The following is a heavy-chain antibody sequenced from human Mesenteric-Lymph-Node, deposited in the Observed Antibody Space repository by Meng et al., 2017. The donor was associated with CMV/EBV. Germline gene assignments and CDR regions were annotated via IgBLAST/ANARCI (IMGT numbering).Heavy chain of an antibody. J-gene: IGHJ4*02. CDR3: ARDYSGSGSYYTPAH. D-gene: IGHD3-10*01. Sequence: GESLKISCAASGFTFSNYEMNWVRQAPGKGLEWVSYVSSSGSTIYYADSLKGRFTISRDNAKNSLYLQMNSLRAEDTAICYCARDYSGSGSYYTPAHWGKGTLVTVSS. V-gene: IGHV3-48*03. CDR2: VSSSGSTI. CDR1: GFTFSNYE.